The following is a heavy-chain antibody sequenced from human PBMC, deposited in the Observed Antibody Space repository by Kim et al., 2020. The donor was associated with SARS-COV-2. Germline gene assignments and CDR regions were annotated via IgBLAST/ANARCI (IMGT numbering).Heavy chain of an antibody. J-gene: IGHJ4*02. Sequence: SETLSLTCAVYGGSFSGYYWSWIRQPPGKGLEWIGEINHSGSTNYNPSLKSRVTISVDTSKNQFSLKLSSVTAADTAVYYCARGLEQQLVPILIFDYWGQGTLVTVSS. CDR3: ARGLEQQLVPILIFDY. V-gene: IGHV4-34*01. CDR2: INHSGST. CDR1: GGSFSGYY. D-gene: IGHD6-13*01.